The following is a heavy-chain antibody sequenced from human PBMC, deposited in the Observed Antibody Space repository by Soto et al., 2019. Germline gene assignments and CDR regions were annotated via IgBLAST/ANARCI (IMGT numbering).Heavy chain of an antibody. CDR2: INPNTGVT. J-gene: IGHJ4*02. D-gene: IGHD6-13*01. CDR3: ARKLIAASGTFDY. Sequence: ASLKCSCKSSGYSFTGYYLHWVRQAPGQGLDWMGWINPNTGVTSFSQNFQGRVTMTRDTSIRTAYMELSWLRSDDTAIYYCARKLIAASGTFDYWGQGTLVTVSS. CDR1: GYSFTGYY. V-gene: IGHV1-2*02.